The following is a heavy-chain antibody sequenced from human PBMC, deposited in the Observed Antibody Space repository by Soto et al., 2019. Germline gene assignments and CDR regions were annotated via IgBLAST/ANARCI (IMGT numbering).Heavy chain of an antibody. D-gene: IGHD4-17*01. CDR3: ARPYGGNSGAFDI. Sequence: QVQLVESGGGVVQPGRSLRLSCAASGFTFSSYGMHWVRQAPGKGLEWVAVIWYDGSNKYYADSVKGRFTISRDNSKNTLYLQMNSLRAEDTAVYYCARPYGGNSGAFDIWGKGTMVTVSS. J-gene: IGHJ3*02. CDR1: GFTFSSYG. V-gene: IGHV3-33*01. CDR2: IWYDGSNK.